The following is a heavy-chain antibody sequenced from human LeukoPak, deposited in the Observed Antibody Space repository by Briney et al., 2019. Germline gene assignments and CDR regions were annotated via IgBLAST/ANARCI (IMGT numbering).Heavy chain of an antibody. J-gene: IGHJ5*02. CDR3: ARDWAKYQLLRRPNWFDP. Sequence: ASVKVSCRASGYTFTSYGISWVRQAPGQGLEWMGWISAYNGNTNYAQRLQGRVTMTTDTSTSTAYMELRSLRSDDTAVYYCARDWAKYQLLRRPNWFDPWGQGTLVTVSS. D-gene: IGHD2-2*01. V-gene: IGHV1-18*01. CDR2: ISAYNGNT. CDR1: GYTFTSYG.